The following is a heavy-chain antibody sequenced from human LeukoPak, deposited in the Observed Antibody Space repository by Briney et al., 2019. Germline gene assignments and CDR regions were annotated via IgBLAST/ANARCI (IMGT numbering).Heavy chain of an antibody. CDR3: ARGYCSGGSCYGGDY. V-gene: IGHV3-48*03. J-gene: IGHJ4*02. CDR2: IRSSGTTI. Sequence: PGGSLRLSCAASGFTFSNYEMNWVRQAPGKGLEWVSYIRSSGTTIYYAERRFTISRDNAKNSLYLLMNSLRAEDTAIYYCARGYCSGGSCYGGDYWGQATLVTVSS. CDR1: GFTFSNYE. D-gene: IGHD2-15*01.